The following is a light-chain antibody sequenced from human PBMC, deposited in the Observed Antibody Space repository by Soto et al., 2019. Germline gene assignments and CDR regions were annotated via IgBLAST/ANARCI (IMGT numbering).Light chain of an antibody. J-gene: IGKJ1*01. CDR3: QQYNTYPWT. V-gene: IGKV1-5*03. CDR1: QSISHW. CDR2: QTS. Sequence: DIQMTQSPSTLSASVGDRVTITCRASQSISHWLAWYQQKPGKAPKLLIYQTSSSESGVPPRFSGSGSGTEFTLTITSRQPDDFSTYYCQQYNTYPWTFGQGSKVAI.